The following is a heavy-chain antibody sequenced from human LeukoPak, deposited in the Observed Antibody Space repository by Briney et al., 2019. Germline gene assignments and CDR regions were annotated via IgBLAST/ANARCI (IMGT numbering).Heavy chain of an antibody. CDR1: GVTFSGYS. Sequence: PGGSLRLSCAASGVTFSGYSMNWVRQAPGKGLEWVSAITATSLHIYYADSVKGRFTISRDNAKNSLYLQMNSLRAEDTAVYYCARDFSGSYGGGAFDIWGQGTMVTVSS. D-gene: IGHD1-26*01. CDR3: ARDFSGSYGGGAFDI. V-gene: IGHV3-21*01. CDR2: ITATSLHI. J-gene: IGHJ3*02.